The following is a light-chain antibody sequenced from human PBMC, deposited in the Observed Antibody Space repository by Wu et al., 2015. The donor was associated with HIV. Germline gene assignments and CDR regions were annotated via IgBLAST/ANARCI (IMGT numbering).Light chain of an antibody. Sequence: EIVLTQSPGTLSLSPGERATLSCRASQTIGSNYLAWYQQKPGQAPRLLISGASSRATGIPDRFSGSGSGTDFTLTISRLEPEDFAVYYCHQRYNWPLTFGGGTKVEI. CDR2: GAS. V-gene: IGKV3D-20*02. CDR3: HQRYNWPLT. CDR1: QTIGSNY. J-gene: IGKJ4*01.